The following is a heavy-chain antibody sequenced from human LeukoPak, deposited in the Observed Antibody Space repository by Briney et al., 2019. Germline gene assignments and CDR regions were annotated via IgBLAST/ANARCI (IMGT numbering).Heavy chain of an antibody. J-gene: IGHJ4*02. Sequence: GGSLRLSCAASGFTFDDYAMHWVRQAPGQGLEGVSGISWNSGSIGYADSVKGRFTISRDNAKNSLYLQMNSLRAEDTALYYCAKASGSSSWYVFDYWGQGTLVTVSS. CDR3: AKASGSSSWYVFDY. V-gene: IGHV3-9*01. CDR1: GFTFDDYA. D-gene: IGHD6-13*01. CDR2: ISWNSGSI.